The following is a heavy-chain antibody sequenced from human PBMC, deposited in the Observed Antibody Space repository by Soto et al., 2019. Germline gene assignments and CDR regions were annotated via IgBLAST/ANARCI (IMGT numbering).Heavy chain of an antibody. CDR3: ARDGLWFGDYGMDV. CDR1: GGSISSYY. Sequence: QVQLQESGPGLVKPSETQSLTCTVSGGSISSYYWSWIRQPPGKGLEWIGYIYYSGSTNYNPSLKSRVTISVDTSKNQFSLKLSSVTASDTAVYYCARDGLWFGDYGMDVWGQGTTVTVSS. V-gene: IGHV4-59*01. D-gene: IGHD3-10*01. J-gene: IGHJ6*02. CDR2: IYYSGST.